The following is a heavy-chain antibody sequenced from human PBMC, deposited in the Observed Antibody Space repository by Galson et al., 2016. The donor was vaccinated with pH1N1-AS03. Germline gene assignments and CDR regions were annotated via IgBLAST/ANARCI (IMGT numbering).Heavy chain of an antibody. V-gene: IGHV3-13*01. J-gene: IGHJ6*02. CDR2: SGTAGDT. CDR1: GFTFSSHD. D-gene: IGHD3-10*01. Sequence: SLRFSCASAGFTFSSHDMYWVRQPPGKGLEWVSASGTAGDTYYAGSVKGRFTISRENAKNSLYLQMNSLRAGDTAVYYCARGKEGYFYGMDVWGQGTTVTVSS. CDR3: ARGKEGYFYGMDV.